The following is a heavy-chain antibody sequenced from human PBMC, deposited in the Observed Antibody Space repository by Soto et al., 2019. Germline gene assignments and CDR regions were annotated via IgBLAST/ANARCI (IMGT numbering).Heavy chain of an antibody. D-gene: IGHD2-2*01. CDR1: GFTFSSYG. V-gene: IGHV3-33*01. J-gene: IGHJ3*02. CDR2: IWYDGSNK. CDR3: ARSSSTSSYAFDI. Sequence: QVQLVESGGGVVQPGRSLRLSCAASGFTFSSYGMHWVRQAPGKGLEWVAVIWYDGSNKYYADSVKGRFTISRDNSKNTRYLQMNSLRAEDTAVYYCARSSSTSSYAFDIWGQGTMVTVSS.